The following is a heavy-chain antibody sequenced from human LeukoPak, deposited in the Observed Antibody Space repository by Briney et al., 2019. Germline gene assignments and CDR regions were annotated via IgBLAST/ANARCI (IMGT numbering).Heavy chain of an antibody. V-gene: IGHV3-30*02. J-gene: IGHJ4*02. D-gene: IGHD6-13*01. CDR1: GFTFSGYG. CDR3: AKDEAAAGVDFDY. CDR2: IRSDGSVK. Sequence: PGGSLRLSCAASGFTFSGYGIHWVRQAPGKGLEGVAFIRSDGSVKYYADSVRGRFTISRDNSKNTLYVQMNSLRAEDTAVYYCAKDEAAAGVDFDYWGQGTLVTVYS.